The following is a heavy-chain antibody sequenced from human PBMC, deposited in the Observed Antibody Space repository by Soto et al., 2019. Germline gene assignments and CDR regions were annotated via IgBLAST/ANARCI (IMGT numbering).Heavy chain of an antibody. J-gene: IGHJ4*02. CDR2: ISWNSGSI. D-gene: IGHD2-21*02. CDR3: ARGPVVTTSRFDQ. V-gene: IGHV3-9*01. Sequence: PGGSLRLSCAASGFTFNDYAMHGVRQAPGKGLEWVSGISWNSGSIDYAASVKGRFTISRDNAKNSLYLQMNSLRAEDTALYFCARGPVVTTSRFDQWGQGMLVTVSS. CDR1: GFTFNDYA.